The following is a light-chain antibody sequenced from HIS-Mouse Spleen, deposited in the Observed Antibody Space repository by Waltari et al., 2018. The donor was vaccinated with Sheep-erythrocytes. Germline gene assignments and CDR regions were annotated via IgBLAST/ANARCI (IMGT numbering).Light chain of an antibody. CDR1: SSDVGGYNY. CDR3: CPYAGSYNHV. CDR2: DVS. J-gene: IGLJ1*01. V-gene: IGLV2-11*01. Sequence: QSALTQPRSVSGSPGQSVTISCTGTSSDVGGYNYVSWYQQQPGKAPKLMCYDVSKRPSVVPDRFSGSKYGSTASLTISGLQAEDEADYYCCPYAGSYNHVFATGTKVTVL.